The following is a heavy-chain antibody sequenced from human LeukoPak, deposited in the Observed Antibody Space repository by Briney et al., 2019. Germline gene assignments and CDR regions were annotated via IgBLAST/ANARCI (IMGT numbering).Heavy chain of an antibody. D-gene: IGHD4-17*01. CDR2: IIPILGIA. CDR1: GGTFSSYA. V-gene: IGHV1-69*04. Sequence: GSSVKVSCKASGGTFSSYAISWVRQAPGQGLEWMGRIIPILGIANYAQKFQGRVTITADKSTSTAYMELSSLRSEDTAVYYCAREIRYGVQTRNWFDPWGQGTLVTVSS. CDR3: AREIRYGVQTRNWFDP. J-gene: IGHJ5*02.